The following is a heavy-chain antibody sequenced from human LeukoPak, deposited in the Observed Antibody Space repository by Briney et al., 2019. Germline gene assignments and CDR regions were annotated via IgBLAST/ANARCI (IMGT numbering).Heavy chain of an antibody. V-gene: IGHV3-21*01. J-gene: IGHJ4*02. CDR2: ISSSSSYI. Sequence: GGSLRLSCAASGFTFSSYSMNWVRQAPGKGLEWVSSISSSSSYIYYADSVKGRFTISRDNAKNSLYLQMNSLRAEDTAVYYCARFTDFSNPTLVGASDWGQGTLVTVSS. D-gene: IGHD1-26*01. CDR1: GFTFSSYS. CDR3: ARFTDFSNPTLVGASD.